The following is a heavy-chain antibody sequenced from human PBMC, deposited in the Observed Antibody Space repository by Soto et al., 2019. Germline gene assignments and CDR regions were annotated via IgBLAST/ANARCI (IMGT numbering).Heavy chain of an antibody. CDR1: GYTFSSYG. J-gene: IGHJ6*02. CDR3: ARGGNNYYYYAMDV. V-gene: IGHV1-18*01. CDR2: PSAYNGKT. Sequence: ASVKVSCKASGYTFSSYGITWVRPAPGQGLEWMVCPSAYNGKTNYAQKLQGRVTMTTDTSTSTAYMELKSLRSDDTAVYYCARGGNNYYYYAMDVGGQGTTVTVSS.